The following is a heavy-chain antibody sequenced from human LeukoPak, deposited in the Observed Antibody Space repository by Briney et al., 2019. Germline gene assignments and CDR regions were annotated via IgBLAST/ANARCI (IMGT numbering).Heavy chain of an antibody. V-gene: IGHV4-38-2*02. D-gene: IGHD3-16*02. J-gene: IGHJ4*02. Sequence: PSETLSLTCTVSGYSISSGYYWGWIRQPPGKGLEWIGSIYHSGSTYYNPSLKSRVTISVDTSKNQFSLKLSSVTAADTAVYYCARGNYDYVWGSYRYSDFFDYWGQGTLVTVSS. CDR1: GYSISSGYY. CDR2: IYHSGST. CDR3: ARGNYDYVWGSYRYSDFFDY.